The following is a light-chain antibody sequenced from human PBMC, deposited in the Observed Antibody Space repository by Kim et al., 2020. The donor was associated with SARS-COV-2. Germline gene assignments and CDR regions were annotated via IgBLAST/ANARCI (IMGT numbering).Light chain of an antibody. V-gene: IGKV3-20*01. Sequence: EIVLTQSPATLSLSPGERATLSCGASQSVTDNYFAWYQQKPGQAPRLLIYGISNRATGIVDRFSGSGSGTDFTLTINRLEPEDSAVYICQQYGSLPLTFGGGTKVDIK. CDR3: QQYGSLPLT. CDR2: GIS. CDR1: QSVTDNY. J-gene: IGKJ4*01.